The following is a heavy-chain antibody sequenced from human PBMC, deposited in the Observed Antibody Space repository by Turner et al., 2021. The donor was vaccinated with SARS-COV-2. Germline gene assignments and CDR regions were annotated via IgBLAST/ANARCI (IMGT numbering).Heavy chain of an antibody. V-gene: IGHV4-39*01. D-gene: IGHD3-10*01. Sequence: QLQLQESGPGLVKPSETLSLTCTVSGGSITTRRYYWGWIRQPPGKGLEWIGSIHYSGSTYYNASLESRVTISVDTSKNQFSLKLTSVTAADTAVYYCARVRTVTCITTTCLPSDAFDLWGQGTMVPVSS. CDR2: IHYSGST. CDR1: GGSITTRRYY. CDR3: ARVRTVTCITTTCLPSDAFDL. J-gene: IGHJ3*01.